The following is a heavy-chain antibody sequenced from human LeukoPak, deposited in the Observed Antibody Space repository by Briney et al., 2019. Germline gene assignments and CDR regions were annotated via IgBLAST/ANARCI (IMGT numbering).Heavy chain of an antibody. J-gene: IGHJ3*02. Sequence: GGSLRLSCAASGFTFSSYAMHWVRQAPGKGLEWVAVISYDGSNKYYADSVKGRFTISRDNSKNTLYLQMNSLRAEDTAVYYCARGYDPGAFDIWGQGTMVTVSS. CDR3: ARGYDPGAFDI. V-gene: IGHV3-30-3*01. D-gene: IGHD3-3*01. CDR1: GFTFSSYA. CDR2: ISYDGSNK.